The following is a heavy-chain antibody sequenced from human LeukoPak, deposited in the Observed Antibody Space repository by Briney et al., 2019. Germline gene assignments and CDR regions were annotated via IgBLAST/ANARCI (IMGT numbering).Heavy chain of an antibody. CDR3: AKVYTSSWPLDY. V-gene: IGHV3-11*04. CDR2: ISSGGSTI. D-gene: IGHD2-2*01. J-gene: IGHJ4*02. Sequence: GGSLRLSCAVSGFTFSDYYMGWIRQAPGRGLEWVSYISSGGSTISHADSVKGRFTISRDKSQNTLYLQMNSLRTEDTAVYYCAKVYTSSWPLDYWGQGTPVTVSS. CDR1: GFTFSDYY.